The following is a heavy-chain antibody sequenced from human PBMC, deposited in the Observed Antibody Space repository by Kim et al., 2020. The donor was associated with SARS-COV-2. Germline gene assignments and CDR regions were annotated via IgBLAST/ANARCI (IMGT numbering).Heavy chain of an antibody. J-gene: IGHJ4*02. Sequence: GGSLRLSCAASGFTFSSYDMHWVRQVTGEGLEWVSAIGTTGDTYYPESVKGRLTISRENAKNSVYLQMNSLSVEDTAVYYCVRDKTSGWHKYFDYWGQGT. CDR2: IGTTGDT. V-gene: IGHV3-13*04. CDR3: VRDKTSGWHKYFDY. D-gene: IGHD6-19*01. CDR1: GFTFSSYD.